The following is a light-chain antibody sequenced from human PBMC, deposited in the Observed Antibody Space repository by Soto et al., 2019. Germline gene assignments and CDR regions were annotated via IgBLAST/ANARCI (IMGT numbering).Light chain of an antibody. Sequence: DIQMTQSPSSLSASVGDTVTITCRASQNIDYYLNWYQQKPGKAPKLLVYFSSTLQGGVPSRFSGSGSGTDFTLTIGGLQPEDFATYYCQQSHRTPRTFGQGTKVEIK. CDR1: QNIDYY. CDR3: QQSHRTPRT. J-gene: IGKJ1*01. V-gene: IGKV1-39*01. CDR2: FSS.